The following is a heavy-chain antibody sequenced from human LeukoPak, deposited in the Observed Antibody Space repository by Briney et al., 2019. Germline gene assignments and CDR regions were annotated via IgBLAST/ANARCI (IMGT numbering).Heavy chain of an antibody. CDR1: GYTLTELS. D-gene: IGHD3-10*01. CDR3: ATDLMYGSGKEGP. V-gene: IGHV1-24*01. CDR2: FDPEDGET. Sequence: GASVTVSCTFSGYTLTELSMHWVRQAPGKGLEWMGGFDPEDGETIYAQKFQGRVTMTEDTSTDTAYMELSSLRSEDTAVYYCATDLMYGSGKEGPWGQGTLVTVSS. J-gene: IGHJ5*02.